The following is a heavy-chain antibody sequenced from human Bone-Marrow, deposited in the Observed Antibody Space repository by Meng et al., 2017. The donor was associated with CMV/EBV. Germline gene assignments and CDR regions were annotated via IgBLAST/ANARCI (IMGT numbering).Heavy chain of an antibody. CDR1: GFSIVYNA. CDR3: AKDIFRWAFDY. J-gene: IGHJ4*01. CDR2: IEGSNDNT. V-gene: IGHV3-23*01. Sequence: VPLRGSCRLSCASSGFSIVYNAMSWVRPAQGKGLEWVSAIEGSNDNTHSAESVKGRFTISRDTSKNTLYLQMNYLTAEDTAMYYCAKDIFRWAFDYWGHGTLVTVFS. D-gene: IGHD1-26*01.